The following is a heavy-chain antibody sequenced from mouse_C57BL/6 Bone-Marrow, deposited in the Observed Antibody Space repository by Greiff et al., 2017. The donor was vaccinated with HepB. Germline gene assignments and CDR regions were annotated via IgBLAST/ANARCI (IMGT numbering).Heavy chain of an antibody. D-gene: IGHD1-1*01. J-gene: IGHJ2*01. Sequence: QVQLQQSGAELVKPGASVKISCKASGYAFSSYWMNWVKQRPGKGLEWIGQIYPGDGDTNYNGKFKGKATLTADKSSSTAYMQLSSLTSEDSAVYFCAREHYDGSSVDYWGQGTTLTVSS. CDR3: AREHYDGSSVDY. V-gene: IGHV1-80*01. CDR2: IYPGDGDT. CDR1: GYAFSSYW.